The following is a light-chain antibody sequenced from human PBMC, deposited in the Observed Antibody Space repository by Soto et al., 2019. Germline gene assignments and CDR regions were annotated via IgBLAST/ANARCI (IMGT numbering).Light chain of an antibody. J-gene: IGKJ4*01. CDR2: AAS. CDR1: QSVSSSY. CDR3: QQYGSSPLT. Sequence: EIVLTQSPGTLSLSPGERATLSCRASQSVSSSYLAWYQQKPGQAPRLLIYAASSRATAIPDRFSGSGSGTDFTLTISRLEPEDFAVYYCQQYGSSPLTFGGGTKVEIK. V-gene: IGKV3-20*01.